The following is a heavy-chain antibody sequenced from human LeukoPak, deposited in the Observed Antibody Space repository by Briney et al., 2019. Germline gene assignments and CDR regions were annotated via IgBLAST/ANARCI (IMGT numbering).Heavy chain of an antibody. CDR2: IRSKAYRGTT. J-gene: IGHJ6*02. CDR3: TRAPIYLSIHYGMDV. D-gene: IGHD3-16*01. CDR1: GFTFGDHA. Sequence: GGSLRLSCTAFGFTFGDHAMSWVRQAPGKGLEWVGFIRSKAYRGTTEYAASVEGRFRISRDDSRSIAYLQMNSLQTEDTAVYYCTRAPIYLSIHYGMDVWGQGTTVTVSS. V-gene: IGHV3-49*04.